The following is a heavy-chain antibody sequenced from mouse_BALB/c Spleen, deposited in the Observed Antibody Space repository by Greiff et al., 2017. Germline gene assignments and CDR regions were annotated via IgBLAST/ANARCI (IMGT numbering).Heavy chain of an antibody. CDR1: GYSITSDYA. Sequence: VQLQQSGPGLVKPSQSLSLTCTVTGYSITSDYAWNWIRQFPGNKLEWMGYISYSGSTSYNPSLKSRISITRDTSKNQFFLQLNSVTTEDTATYYCARILRSQRGYFDVWGAGTTVTVSS. D-gene: IGHD1-1*01. V-gene: IGHV3-2*02. CDR2: ISYSGST. CDR3: ARILRSQRGYFDV. J-gene: IGHJ1*01.